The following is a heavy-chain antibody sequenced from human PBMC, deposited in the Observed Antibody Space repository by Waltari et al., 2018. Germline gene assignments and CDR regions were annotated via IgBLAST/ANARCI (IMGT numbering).Heavy chain of an antibody. CDR1: GNTFSSYT. Sequence: QVQLVQSGAEVKKPGSSVKVSCKASGNTFSSYTITGVRQAPGQGLEWMGGIIPIFGTTMYAQKFQGRVTITADKSTTTAYMELSSLRFDDTAMYFCARDHPYGSGTYYNSPAGFWGQGTLVTVSS. CDR2: IIPIFGTT. CDR3: ARDHPYGSGTYYNSPAGF. D-gene: IGHD3-10*01. J-gene: IGHJ4*02. V-gene: IGHV1-69*06.